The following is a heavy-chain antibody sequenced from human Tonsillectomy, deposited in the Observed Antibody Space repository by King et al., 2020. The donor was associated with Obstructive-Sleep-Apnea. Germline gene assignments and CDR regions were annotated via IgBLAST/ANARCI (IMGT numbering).Heavy chain of an antibody. V-gene: IGHV4-59*08. D-gene: IGHD5-24*01. J-gene: IGHJ4*02. CDR1: GGSISSYY. CDR2: IYYSGST. Sequence: QLQESGPGLVKPSETLSLTCTVSGGSISSYYWSWIRQPPGKGLEWIGYIYYSGSTNYNPSLKSRVTISVNTSKNQFSLKLSSVTAADTAVYYCARSSDGYNSWPDYWGQGTLVTVSS. CDR3: ARSSDGYNSWPDY.